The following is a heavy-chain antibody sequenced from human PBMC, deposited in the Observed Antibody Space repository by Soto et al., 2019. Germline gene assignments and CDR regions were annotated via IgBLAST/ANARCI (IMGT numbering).Heavy chain of an antibody. CDR3: ACCWSGYYTRPSYYGIDV. Sequence: SVKVSCKASGGTFSSYAISWVRPAPGQGLEWMGGIIPIFGTANYAQKFQGRVTITADESTSTAYMELSSLRSEDTAVYYCACCWSGYYTRPSYYGIDVCVQATTVSIS. J-gene: IGHJ6*02. CDR1: GGTFSSYA. CDR2: IIPIFGTA. D-gene: IGHD3-3*01. V-gene: IGHV1-69*13.